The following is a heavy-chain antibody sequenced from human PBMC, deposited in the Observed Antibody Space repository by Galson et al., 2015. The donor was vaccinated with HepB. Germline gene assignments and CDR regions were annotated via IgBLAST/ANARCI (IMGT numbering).Heavy chain of an antibody. CDR2: IYPKSGVT. CDR1: GYTFTAYS. J-gene: IGHJ3*02. CDR3: ARSLGRADGFDI. D-gene: IGHD3-16*01. Sequence: SVKVSCKASGYTFTAYSIHWVRQAPGQGLEWVGWIYPKSGVTQFAQKFQGRVTMTRDTSITTAHMELSRLTSDDTAVYYCARSLGRADGFDIWGQGTSVTVSS. V-gene: IGHV1-2*02.